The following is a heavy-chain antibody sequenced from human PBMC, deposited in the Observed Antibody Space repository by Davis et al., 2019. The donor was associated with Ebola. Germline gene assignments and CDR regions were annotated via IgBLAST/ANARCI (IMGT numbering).Heavy chain of an antibody. CDR1: GYTFTSYG. J-gene: IGHJ6*02. CDR3: ARDPAGSEDSSYYYYGMDV. D-gene: IGHD2-15*01. Sequence: AASVKVSCNASGYTFTSYGISWVRQAPGQGLEWMGLISAYNGNTNYAQKLQGRVTMTTDTSTSTAYMELRSLRSEDTAVYYCARDPAGSEDSSYYYYGMDVWGQGTTVTVSS. CDR2: ISAYNGNT. V-gene: IGHV1-18*01.